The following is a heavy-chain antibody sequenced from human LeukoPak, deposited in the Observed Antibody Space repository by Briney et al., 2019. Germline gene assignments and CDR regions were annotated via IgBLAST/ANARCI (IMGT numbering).Heavy chain of an antibody. V-gene: IGHV1-24*01. CDR1: GYTLTELS. CDR3: AGDQEAFDY. CDR2: FDPEDGET. D-gene: IGHD1-26*01. J-gene: IGHJ4*02. Sequence: ASVKVSCKVSGYTLTELSMHWVRQAPGKGLEWMGGFDPEDGETIYAQKFQGRVTVTRDTSTSTVHMELSGLRSEDTAVYYCAGDQEAFDYWGQGTLVTVSS.